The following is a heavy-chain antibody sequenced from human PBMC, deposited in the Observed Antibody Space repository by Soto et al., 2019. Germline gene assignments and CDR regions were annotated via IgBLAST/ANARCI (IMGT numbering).Heavy chain of an antibody. CDR3: AKGGEIYDSSGYYYLPRLQVFDY. CDR2: ISYDGSNK. CDR1: GFTFSSYG. J-gene: IGHJ4*02. Sequence: PGRSLRLSCAASGFTFSSYGMHWVRQAPGKGLEWVAVISYDGSNKYYADSVKGRFTISRDNSKNTLYLQMNSLRAEDTAVYYCAKGGEIYDSSGYYYLPRLQVFDYWGQGTLVTV. D-gene: IGHD3-22*01. V-gene: IGHV3-30*18.